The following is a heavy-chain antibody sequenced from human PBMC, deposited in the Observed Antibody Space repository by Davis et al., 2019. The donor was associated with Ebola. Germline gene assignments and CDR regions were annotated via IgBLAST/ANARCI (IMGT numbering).Heavy chain of an antibody. D-gene: IGHD5-12*01. CDR3: ASGDGRGSSYDMDV. CDR1: GFIFGNYY. CDR2: IRQDGDEK. J-gene: IGHJ6*02. Sequence: GESLKISCAASGFIFGNYYMSWVRQAPGKGPEWVAIIRQDGDEKYYVDSVKGRFTISRDNAKNSLFLQMNSLRAEDTALYYCASGDGRGSSYDMDVWGQGTTVTVSS. V-gene: IGHV3-7*03.